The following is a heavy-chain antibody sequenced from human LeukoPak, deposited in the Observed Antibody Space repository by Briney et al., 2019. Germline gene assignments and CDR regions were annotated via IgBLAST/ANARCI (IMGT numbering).Heavy chain of an antibody. CDR2: INPNSGGT. CDR3: ARDRGRHTYLEWLARNFDY. CDR1: GYTFTGYY. V-gene: IGHV1-2*02. Sequence: VASVKVSCKASGYTFTGYYMHWVRQAPGQGLEWMGWINPNSGGTNYAQKFQGRVTMTRDTSISTAYMELSRLRSDDTAVYYCARDRGRHTYLEWLARNFDYWGQGTLVTVSS. D-gene: IGHD3-3*01. J-gene: IGHJ4*02.